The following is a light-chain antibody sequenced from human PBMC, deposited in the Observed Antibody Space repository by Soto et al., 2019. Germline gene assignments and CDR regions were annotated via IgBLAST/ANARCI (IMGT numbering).Light chain of an antibody. CDR2: AAS. Sequence: DIQMTQSPSSLSASVGDRVTITCRASQVISNYLAWYQQKPGKVPKLLIYAASTLQSGVPFRFSGSGSGTDFTLTISSLQPEDVANYYCQTYNSAPWTFGQGTKVEIK. V-gene: IGKV1-27*01. CDR3: QTYNSAPWT. CDR1: QVISNY. J-gene: IGKJ1*01.